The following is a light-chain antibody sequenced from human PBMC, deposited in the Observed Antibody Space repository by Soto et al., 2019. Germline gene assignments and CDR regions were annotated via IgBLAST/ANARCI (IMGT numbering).Light chain of an antibody. CDR3: QQYGTSVLT. Sequence: EIVLTQSPGTLSLSPGERATLSCRVSQTVNNNYLAWYQQKPGQAPRLLIYGASRRATGIPDRFSGSGSGTDFTLTISRLEAEDYAVYYCQQYGTSVLTFGGGTKVEIK. CDR1: QTVNNNY. V-gene: IGKV3-20*01. J-gene: IGKJ4*01. CDR2: GAS.